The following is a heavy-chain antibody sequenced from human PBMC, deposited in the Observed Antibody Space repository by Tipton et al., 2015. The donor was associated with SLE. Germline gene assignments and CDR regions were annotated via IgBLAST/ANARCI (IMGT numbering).Heavy chain of an antibody. J-gene: IGHJ6*02. CDR1: GVSISSSY. CDR3: ARVWLNNAFDI. D-gene: IGHD2-8*01. V-gene: IGHV4-4*07. Sequence: TLSLTCNVSGVSISSSYWSWIRQPAGKGLEWIGRIYTSGATDDNPSLKSRVTMSVDMSKNQIFLKMTSVTAADCAVYFCARVWLNNAFDIWGQGTTVTVSS. CDR2: IYTSGAT.